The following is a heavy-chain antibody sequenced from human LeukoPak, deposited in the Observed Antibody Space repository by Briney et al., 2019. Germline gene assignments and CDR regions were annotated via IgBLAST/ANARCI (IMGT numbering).Heavy chain of an antibody. J-gene: IGHJ6*03. CDR1: GYTFTGYY. V-gene: IGHV1-2*06. CDR3: ARTSGSFGVVIDYYYYYMDV. D-gene: IGHD3-3*01. Sequence: ASVKVSCKASGYTFTGYYMHWVRQAPGQGLEWMGRINPNGGGTNYAQKFQGRVTMTRDTSISTAYMELSRLRSDDTAVYYCARTSGSFGVVIDYYYYYMDVWGKGTTVTVSS. CDR2: INPNGGGT.